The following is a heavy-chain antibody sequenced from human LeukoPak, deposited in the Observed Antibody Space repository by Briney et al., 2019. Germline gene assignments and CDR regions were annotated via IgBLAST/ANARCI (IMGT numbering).Heavy chain of an antibody. J-gene: IGHJ4*02. CDR3: ASTAMGDHFDY. D-gene: IGHD5-18*01. V-gene: IGHV3-66*01. Sequence: GGSLRLSCAASGFTVSSNYMSWVRQAPGKGLEWVSVIYSGGSTYYADSVKGRFTISRDNSKNTLYLQMNSLRAEDTAVYYCASTAMGDHFDYWGQGTLVTVSS. CDR1: GFTVSSNY. CDR2: IYSGGST.